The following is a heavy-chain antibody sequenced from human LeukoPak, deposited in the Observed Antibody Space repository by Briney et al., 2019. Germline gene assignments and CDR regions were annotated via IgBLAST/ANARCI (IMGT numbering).Heavy chain of an antibody. CDR2: ISSSGSTI. V-gene: IGHV3-11*04. J-gene: IGHJ6*03. Sequence: GSLRLSCAASGFTFSDYYMSWIRQAPGKGLEWVSYISSSGSTIYYADSVKGRFTISRDNAKNSLCLQMNSLRAEDTAVYYCAAVIGYCSGGSCYGGYYYYYMDVWGKGTTVTVSS. D-gene: IGHD2-15*01. CDR3: AAVIGYCSGGSCYGGYYYYYMDV. CDR1: GFTFSDYY.